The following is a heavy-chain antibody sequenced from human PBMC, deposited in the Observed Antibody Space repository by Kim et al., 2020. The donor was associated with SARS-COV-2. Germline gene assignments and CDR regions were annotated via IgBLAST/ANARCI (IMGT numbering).Heavy chain of an antibody. D-gene: IGHD5-18*01. J-gene: IGHJ6*03. CDR3: VRCLRGYNYERHYYYNMDV. Sequence: GESLKISCKGSGYMFINYWIGWVRQMPGKGLEWMGIIFPGDSDTTYSPSFKGQVTMSVDESISTAYLQWSSVKASDTATYYCVRCLRGYNYERHYYYNMDVWGQGTTVTVSS. CDR2: IFPGDSDT. CDR1: GYMFINYW. V-gene: IGHV5-51*01.